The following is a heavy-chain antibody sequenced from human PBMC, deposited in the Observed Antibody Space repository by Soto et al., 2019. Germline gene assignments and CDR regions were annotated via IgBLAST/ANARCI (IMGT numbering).Heavy chain of an antibody. V-gene: IGHV4-34*01. CDR2: INHSGST. J-gene: IGHJ4*02. Sequence: SETLSLTCAVYGGSFSGYYWSWIRQPPGKGLEWIGEINHSGSTNYNPSLKGRVTISVDTSKNQFSMKLSSVTAADTAVYYCARGSGWTDYWGQGTLVTVSS. CDR3: ARGSGWTDY. D-gene: IGHD6-19*01. CDR1: GGSFSGYY.